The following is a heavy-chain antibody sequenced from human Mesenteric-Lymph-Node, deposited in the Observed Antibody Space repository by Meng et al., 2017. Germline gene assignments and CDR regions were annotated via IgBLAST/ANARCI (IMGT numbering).Heavy chain of an antibody. CDR1: GYTFTSYY. CDR3: ARVYSSGWYSAPDAFDI. Sequence: ASVKVSCKASGYTFTSYYMHWVRQAPGQGLEWMGIINPSGGSTSYAQKFQGRVTMTRDTSISTAYMELSRLRSDDTAVYYCARVYSSGWYSAPDAFDIWGQGTMVTVSS. V-gene: IGHV1-46*01. D-gene: IGHD6-19*01. CDR2: INPSGGST. J-gene: IGHJ3*02.